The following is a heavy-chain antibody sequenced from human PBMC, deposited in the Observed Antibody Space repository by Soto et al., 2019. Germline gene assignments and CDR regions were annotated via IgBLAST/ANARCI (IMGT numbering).Heavy chain of an antibody. CDR2: MYYNGNT. J-gene: IGHJ1*01. Sequence: QLQESGPGLVKPSETLSLTCTVSGGSFTSTNYFWGWIRQPPGKGLEWIGYMYYNGNTFYSPSLKSRVTMSVDTPNRQSSLDLSSVTAADTAMYYCARLQIYDSRAAPTPIFHPWGLGAMVTVSS. CDR1: GGSFTSTNYF. V-gene: IGHV4-39*01. CDR3: ARLQIYDSRAAPTPIFHP. D-gene: IGHD3-22*01.